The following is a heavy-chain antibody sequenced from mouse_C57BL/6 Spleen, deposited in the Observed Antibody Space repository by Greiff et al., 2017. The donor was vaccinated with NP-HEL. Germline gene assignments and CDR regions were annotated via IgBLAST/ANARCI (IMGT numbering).Heavy chain of an antibody. J-gene: IGHJ3*01. CDR3: TRGGGNLFAY. V-gene: IGHV1-15*01. CDR1: GYTFTDYE. Sequence: QVQLKESGAELVRPGASVTLSCKASGYTFTDYEMHWVKQTPVHGLEWIGAIDPETGGTAYNQKFKGKAILTADKSSSTAYMELRSLTSEDSAVYYCTRGGGNLFAYWGQGTLVTVSA. CDR2: IDPETGGT. D-gene: IGHD2-1*01.